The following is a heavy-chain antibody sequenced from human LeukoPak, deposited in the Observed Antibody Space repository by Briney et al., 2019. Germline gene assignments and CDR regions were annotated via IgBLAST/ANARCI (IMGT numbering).Heavy chain of an antibody. CDR2: INHSGST. D-gene: IGHD3-10*01. Sequence: SETLSLTCAVYGGSFSGYYWSWIRQPPGKGLEWIGEINHSGSTNYNPSLKSRVTISVGTSKNQFSLKLSSVTAADTAVYYCARRVSRYGSGTSYWNYWGQGTLVTVSS. CDR3: ARRVSRYGSGTSYWNY. CDR1: GGSFSGYY. V-gene: IGHV4-34*01. J-gene: IGHJ4*02.